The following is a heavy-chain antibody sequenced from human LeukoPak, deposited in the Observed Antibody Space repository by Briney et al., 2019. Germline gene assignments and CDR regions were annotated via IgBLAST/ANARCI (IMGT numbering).Heavy chain of an antibody. D-gene: IGHD2-2*01. Sequence: SETLSLTCAVYGGSFSGYYWSWIRQPPGKGLEWIGEINHSGSTNYNPSLKSRVTISVDTSKNQFSLKLSSVTAADTAVYYCARSGAVPAVFDYWGQGTLVTVSS. CDR3: ARSGAVPAVFDY. J-gene: IGHJ4*02. CDR2: INHSGST. V-gene: IGHV4-34*01. CDR1: GGSFSGYY.